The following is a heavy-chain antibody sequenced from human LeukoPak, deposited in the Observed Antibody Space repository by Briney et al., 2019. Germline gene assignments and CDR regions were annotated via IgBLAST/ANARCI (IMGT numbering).Heavy chain of an antibody. J-gene: IGHJ4*02. Sequence: SETLSLTCTVSGGSISSSSYHWGWIRQSPGKGLEWIGTIYYSGSTYHNPSLNSRVTISVDTSKNQFSLKLSSVTAADTAVYYCARHLNYYDSSGYSNYFDYWDQGTLVTVSS. CDR3: ARHLNYYDSSGYSNYFDY. V-gene: IGHV4-39*01. D-gene: IGHD3-22*01. CDR2: IYYSGST. CDR1: GGSISSSSYH.